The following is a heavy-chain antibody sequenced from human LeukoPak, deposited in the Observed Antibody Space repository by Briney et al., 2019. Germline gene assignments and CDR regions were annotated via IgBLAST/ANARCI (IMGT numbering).Heavy chain of an antibody. J-gene: IGHJ5*02. V-gene: IGHV1-2*02. Sequence: EASVKVSCKTSGYTFTDYYMHWVRQAPGQGLEWMGWINPNSGGTNYAQKFQGRVTMTRDTSISTAYMELSRLRSDDTAVYYCARDKDSYYYGSGSYYNWFDPWGQGTLVTVSS. CDR1: GYTFTDYY. D-gene: IGHD3-10*01. CDR2: INPNSGGT. CDR3: ARDKDSYYYGSGSYYNWFDP.